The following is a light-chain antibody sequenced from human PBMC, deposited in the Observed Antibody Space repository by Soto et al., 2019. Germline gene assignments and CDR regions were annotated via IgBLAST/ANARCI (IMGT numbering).Light chain of an antibody. CDR2: STN. CDR3: ALYVGSGTVV. V-gene: IGLV8-61*01. CDR1: SASVLTSYY. Sequence: QTVVSQEPLFSVSPGETVTLTCGLTSASVLTSYYPSWYQQTPGQAPRTLIYSTNIRSSGVPDRFSGSILGNKAALTITGAQADDESDYYCALYVGSGTVVFGGGTKLTVL. J-gene: IGLJ2*01.